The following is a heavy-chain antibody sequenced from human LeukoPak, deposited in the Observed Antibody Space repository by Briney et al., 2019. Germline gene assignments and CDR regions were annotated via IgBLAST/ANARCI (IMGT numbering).Heavy chain of an antibody. J-gene: IGHJ4*02. Sequence: GGSLRLSCEASGFTFSQYWMHWVRQAPGKGLVWVSRIDPDGSSTNYADSVKGRFTISRDNAKNSLYLQMNSLRAEDTAVYYCARDSTAYSSGWYVGYWGQGTLVTVSS. V-gene: IGHV3-74*01. CDR1: GFTFSQYW. CDR3: ARDSTAYSSGWYVGY. D-gene: IGHD6-19*01. CDR2: IDPDGSST.